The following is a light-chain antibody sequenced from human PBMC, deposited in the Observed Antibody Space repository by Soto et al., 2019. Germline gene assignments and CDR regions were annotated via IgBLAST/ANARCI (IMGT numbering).Light chain of an antibody. CDR2: GAS. V-gene: IGKV3-15*01. CDR3: QQYHYWWT. J-gene: IGKJ1*01. Sequence: EILITQAPSTLSVSPGESATLSCRASQSVSTNLAWYQQKPGQAPRLLIYGASTRATGTPARFSGSGSGTEFTLTIASLQSEDFAVYYCQQYHYWWTFGQGTKVDIK. CDR1: QSVSTN.